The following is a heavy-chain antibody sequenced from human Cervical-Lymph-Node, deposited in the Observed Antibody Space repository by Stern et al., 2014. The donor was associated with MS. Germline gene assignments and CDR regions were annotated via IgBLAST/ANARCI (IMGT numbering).Heavy chain of an antibody. CDR2: ISWNSGSI. Sequence: VHLVESGGGLVQPGRSLRLSCAASGFTFDDYAMHWVRQAPGKGLEWVSGISWNSGSIGYADSVKGRFPISRDKAKNSLYLQMNSLRAEDTALYYCAKDTGYQVHHYFDYWGQGTMVTVSS. CDR3: AKDTGYQVHHYFDY. D-gene: IGHD6-13*01. CDR1: GFTFDDYA. V-gene: IGHV3-9*01. J-gene: IGHJ4*02.